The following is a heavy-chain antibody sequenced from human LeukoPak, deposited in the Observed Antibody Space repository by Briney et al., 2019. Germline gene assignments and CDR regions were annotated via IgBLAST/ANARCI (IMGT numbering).Heavy chain of an antibody. V-gene: IGHV3-53*01. Sequence: GGSLRLPCAASGFTVSSNYMTWVRQAPGKGLEWVSVIYSGGSTYFADSVKGRFTISRDNSKNTLYLQMNSLRAEDTAVYYCARGLAAAIDYWGQGTLVTVSS. CDR1: GFTVSSNY. CDR2: IYSGGST. J-gene: IGHJ4*02. CDR3: ARGLAAAIDY. D-gene: IGHD6-13*01.